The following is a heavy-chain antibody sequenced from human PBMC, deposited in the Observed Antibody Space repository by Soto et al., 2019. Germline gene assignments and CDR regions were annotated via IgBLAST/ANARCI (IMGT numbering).Heavy chain of an antibody. CDR1: GYTFTGYY. Sequence: GASVKVSCKASGYTFTGYYMHWVRQAPGQGLEWMGWINPNSGGTNYAQKFQGRVTMTRDTSISTAYMELSRLRSDDTAVYYCARDPKYCYDSSGYYGPPDYWGQGTLVTVSS. J-gene: IGHJ4*02. D-gene: IGHD3-22*01. V-gene: IGHV1-2*02. CDR2: INPNSGGT. CDR3: ARDPKYCYDSSGYYGPPDY.